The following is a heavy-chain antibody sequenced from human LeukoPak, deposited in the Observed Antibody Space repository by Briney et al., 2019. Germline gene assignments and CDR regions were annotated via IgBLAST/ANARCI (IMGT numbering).Heavy chain of an antibody. CDR1: GFTFSSYG. J-gene: IGHJ4*02. Sequence: PGRSLRLSCAASGFTFSSYGMHWVRLAPGKGLEWVAVISYDGSNKYYADSVKGRFTISRDNSKNTLYLQMNSLRAEDTAVYYCAASRIAAAGILDYWGQGTLVTVSS. CDR3: AASRIAAAGILDY. CDR2: ISYDGSNK. D-gene: IGHD6-13*01. V-gene: IGHV3-30*03.